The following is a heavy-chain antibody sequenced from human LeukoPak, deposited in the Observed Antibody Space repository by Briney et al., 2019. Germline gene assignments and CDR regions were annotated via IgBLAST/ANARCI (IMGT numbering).Heavy chain of an antibody. CDR2: ISGYNGNT. CDR3: VRQVDITMALPDY. V-gene: IGHV1-18*01. CDR1: GYTFSSYG. J-gene: IGHJ4*02. Sequence: VASVKVSCKASGYTFSSYGITWVRQAPGQGLEWMGWISGYNGNTNYEQKLQGRVTMTTDTSTTTAYMELRSLRSDDTAVYYCVRQVDITMALPDYWGQGTLVTVSS. D-gene: IGHD5-18*01.